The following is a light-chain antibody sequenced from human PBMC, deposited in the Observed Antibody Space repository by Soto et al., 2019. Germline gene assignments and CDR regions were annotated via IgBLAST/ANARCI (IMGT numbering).Light chain of an antibody. CDR1: TGAVTSGHY. CDR3: MVSSGGGVV. V-gene: IGLV7-46*01. J-gene: IGLJ2*01. Sequence: QAVVTQEPSLTVSPGGTLTLTCGSSTGAVTSGHYPYWFQQKPGQAPRTLIYDTNNKHSWTPARFSGSLLGGKAALTLSGAQPEDEADYYCMVSSGGGVVFGGGTKVTVL. CDR2: DTN.